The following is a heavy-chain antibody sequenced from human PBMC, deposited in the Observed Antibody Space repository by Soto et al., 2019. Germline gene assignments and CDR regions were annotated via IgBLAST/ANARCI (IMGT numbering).Heavy chain of an antibody. V-gene: IGHV4-39*01. Sequence: SETLSLTCTVSCTSISSSAYYWGWIRQPPGKGLEWIGSMYYSGSTYYNPSLKSRVTISVDTSKNQFSLKLSSVTAADTAVYYSAGTYYYDSGGYPFWGQGTLVTVSS. D-gene: IGHD3-22*01. CDR1: CTSISSSAYY. J-gene: IGHJ4*02. CDR3: AGTYYYDSGGYPF. CDR2: MYYSGST.